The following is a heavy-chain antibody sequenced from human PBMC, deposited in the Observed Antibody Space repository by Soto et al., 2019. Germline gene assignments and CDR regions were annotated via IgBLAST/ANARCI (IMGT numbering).Heavy chain of an antibody. D-gene: IGHD6-19*01. J-gene: IGHJ4*02. V-gene: IGHV3-23*01. CDR2: ISGNGNSA. Sequence: GGSLRLSCAASGFTFRDYAMNWVRQAPGKRLEWVADISGNGNSARHADSVKGRFTISRDNSQNTLYLHMNSLRVDDTAIYYCGKERRGSGWSVCNFWGQGTLVTVSS. CDR3: GKERRGSGWSVCNF. CDR1: GFTFRDYA.